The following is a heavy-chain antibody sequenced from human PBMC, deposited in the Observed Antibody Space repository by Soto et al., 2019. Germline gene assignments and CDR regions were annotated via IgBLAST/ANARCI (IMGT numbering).Heavy chain of an antibody. CDR1: GYTFTSYG. V-gene: IGHV1-18*01. J-gene: IGHJ4*02. CDR3: ASGRYGDY. CDR2: ISAHNGNT. D-gene: IGHD1-26*01. Sequence: QVHLVQSGAEVKKPGASVKVSCKASGYTFTSYGITWVRQAPGQGLEWMGWISAHNGNTDYAQKLQGRVIVTRDTSTGTAYMELRGLISDDTAVYYCASGRYGDYWGQGAVVTVSS.